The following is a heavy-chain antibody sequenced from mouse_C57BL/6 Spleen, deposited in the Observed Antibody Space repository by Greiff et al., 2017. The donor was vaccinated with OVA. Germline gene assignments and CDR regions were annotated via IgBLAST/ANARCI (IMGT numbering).Heavy chain of an antibody. V-gene: IGHV5-17*01. D-gene: IGHD1-1*01. CDR1: GFTFSDYG. CDR2: ISSGSSTI. Sequence: VQLKESGGGLVKPGGSLKLSCAASGFTFSDYGMHWVRQAPEKGLEWVAYISSGSSTIYYADTVKGRFTISRDNAKNPLFLHMTSLRSEDKAMDYCAISTAVRGWYFDVWGKGTTVTVSS. CDR3: AISTAVRGWYFDV. J-gene: IGHJ1*03.